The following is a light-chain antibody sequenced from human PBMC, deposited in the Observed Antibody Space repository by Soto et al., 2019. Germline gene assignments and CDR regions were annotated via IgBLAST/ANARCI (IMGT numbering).Light chain of an antibody. Sequence: QSALTQPPSLSAAPGQTVTISCSGSSSNIGNNYVSWYQQLPGTAPKLLIYENNKRPSGIPDRFSGSKSGTSATLGITGLQTGDEADYYCGTGKVFGTGTKLTVL. CDR1: SSNIGNNY. J-gene: IGLJ1*01. CDR2: ENN. CDR3: GTGKV. V-gene: IGLV1-51*02.